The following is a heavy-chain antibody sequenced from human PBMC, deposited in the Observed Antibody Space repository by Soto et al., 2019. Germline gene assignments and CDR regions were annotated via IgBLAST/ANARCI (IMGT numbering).Heavy chain of an antibody. CDR3: ARSGASMAFGELYYIFDY. D-gene: IGHD3-10*01. V-gene: IGHV4-59*01. CDR1: GGSISSYY. CDR2: IYYSGST. Sequence: SETLSLTCTVSGGSISSYYWSWIRQPPGKGLEWIGYIYYSGSTNYNPSLKSRVTISVDTSKNQFSLKLSSVTAADTAVYYCARSGASMAFGELYYIFDYRGQGPLVTVSS. J-gene: IGHJ4*02.